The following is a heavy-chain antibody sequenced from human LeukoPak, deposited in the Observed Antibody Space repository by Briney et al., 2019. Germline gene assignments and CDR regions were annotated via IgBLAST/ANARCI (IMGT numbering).Heavy chain of an antibody. CDR1: GYDFINYG. Sequence: GASVKVSCKASGYDFINYGISWVRQAPGQGLEWMGWRSIYNGNTDYKLQGRVTMTRDTSISTAYMELSRLRSDDTAVYYCARVDRSSGHSLWGQGTLVTVSS. CDR3: ARVDRSSGHSL. J-gene: IGHJ4*02. V-gene: IGHV1-18*01. D-gene: IGHD3-22*01. CDR2: RSIYNGNT.